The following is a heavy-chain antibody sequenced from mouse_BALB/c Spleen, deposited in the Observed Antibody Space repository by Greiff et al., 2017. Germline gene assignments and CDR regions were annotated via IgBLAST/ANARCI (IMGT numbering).Heavy chain of an antibody. Sequence: EVHLVESGAGLVKPGGPLKLSCAASGFTFSSYAMSWVRQTPEKRLEWVASISSGGSTYYPDSVKGRFTISRDNPKNTLFLQMTSLRSEDTAMYYCAVRLRGYAMDYWGQGTSVTVSS. J-gene: IGHJ4*01. CDR2: ISSGGST. D-gene: IGHD1-2*01. CDR3: AVRLRGYAMDY. CDR1: GFTFSSYA. V-gene: IGHV5-6-5*01.